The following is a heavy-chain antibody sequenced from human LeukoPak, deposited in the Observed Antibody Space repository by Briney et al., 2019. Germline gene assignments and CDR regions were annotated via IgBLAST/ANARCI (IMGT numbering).Heavy chain of an antibody. Sequence: PGGSLRLSCAASGFTFSSYGMHWVRQAPGKGLEWVAVISYDGSNKYYADSVKGRFTISRDNSKNTLYLQMNSLRAEDTAVYYCAKGSGWSPFDYWGQGTLVTVSS. CDR2: ISYDGSNK. CDR3: AKGSGWSPFDY. D-gene: IGHD6-19*01. CDR1: GFTFSSYG. V-gene: IGHV3-30*18. J-gene: IGHJ4*02.